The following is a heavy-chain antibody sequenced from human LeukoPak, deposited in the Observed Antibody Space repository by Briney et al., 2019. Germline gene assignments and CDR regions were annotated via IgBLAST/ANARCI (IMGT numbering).Heavy chain of an antibody. J-gene: IGHJ4*02. CDR1: GFTFSSYD. CDR3: ARGDAYGYNVDY. V-gene: IGHV3-13*01. D-gene: IGHD5-24*01. Sequence: GGSLRLSCAASGFTFSSYDMHWVRQATGKGLEWVSAIGTAGDTYYPGSVKGRFTISRENAKNSLYLQMNSLRAGDTAVYYCARGDAYGYNVDYWGQGTLVTVSS. CDR2: IGTAGDT.